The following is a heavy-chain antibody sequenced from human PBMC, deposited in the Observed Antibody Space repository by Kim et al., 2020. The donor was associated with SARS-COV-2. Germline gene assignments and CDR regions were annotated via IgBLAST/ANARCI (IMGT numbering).Heavy chain of an antibody. J-gene: IGHJ4*02. CDR1: GGSFSGYY. CDR2: INHSGST. D-gene: IGHD3-10*01. CDR3: ARAGYYYGSGRSALFDY. V-gene: IGHV4-34*01. Sequence: SETLSLTCAVYGGSFSGYYWSWIRQPPGKGLEWIGEINHSGSTNYNPSLKSRVTISVDTSKNQFSLKLSSVTAADTAVYYCARAGYYYGSGRSALFDYWGQGTLVTVSS.